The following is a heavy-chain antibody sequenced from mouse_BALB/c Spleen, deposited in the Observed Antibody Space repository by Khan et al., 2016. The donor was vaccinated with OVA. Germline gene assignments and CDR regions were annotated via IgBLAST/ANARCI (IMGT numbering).Heavy chain of an antibody. D-gene: IGHD1-1*02. CDR3: TRSGYGAFAY. Sequence: VQLQQSGAELVKPGASVRLSCKASGYTFTSYYLYWVKQRPGHGLEWIGDINPSNGGTNFNENFKTKATLTVDKSSSTADMQLSSLTSEDSAVYYCTRSGYGAFAYWGQGTLVTVSA. CDR2: INPSNGGT. V-gene: IGHV1S81*02. J-gene: IGHJ3*01. CDR1: GYTFTSYY.